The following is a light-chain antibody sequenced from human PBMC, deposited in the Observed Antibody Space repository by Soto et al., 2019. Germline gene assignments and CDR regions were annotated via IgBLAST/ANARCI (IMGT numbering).Light chain of an antibody. CDR1: SSDVGGYNY. CDR3: SSYTSSSTLLYV. CDR2: DVS. V-gene: IGLV2-14*01. J-gene: IGLJ1*01. Sequence: QSVLTQPASVSGSPGQSITISCTGTSSDVGGYNYVSWYQQHPGKAPKLMIYDVSNRPSGVSNRFSGSKSGITASLTISGLQAEEEADYCCSSYTSSSTLLYVFGTGTKLTVL.